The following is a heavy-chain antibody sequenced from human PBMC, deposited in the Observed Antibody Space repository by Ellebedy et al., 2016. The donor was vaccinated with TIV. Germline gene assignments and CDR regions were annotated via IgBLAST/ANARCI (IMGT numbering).Heavy chain of an antibody. V-gene: IGHV4-39*01. Sequence: SETLSLTCTVSGGSISSSSYHWAWIRQPPGKGLEWIGSIYYGVNTYYNPSLKSRVSISVDTSKNQFSLKLSSVTAADTAVYYCARPVSSWYSGFDYWGQGALVTVSS. CDR2: IYYGVNT. D-gene: IGHD6-13*01. CDR1: GGSISSSSYH. CDR3: ARPVSSWYSGFDY. J-gene: IGHJ4*02.